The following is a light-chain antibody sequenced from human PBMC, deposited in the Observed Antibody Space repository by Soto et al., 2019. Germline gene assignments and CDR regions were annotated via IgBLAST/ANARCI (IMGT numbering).Light chain of an antibody. CDR3: AAWDDSLNYV. V-gene: IGLV1-44*01. CDR2: SNN. CDR1: SSNIGSNT. Sequence: QSVLTQPPSASWTPGQRVTISCSGSSSNIGSNTVNWYQQLPGTAPKLLIYSNNQRPSGVPDRFSGSKSGTSASLAISGLQSEDEADYYCAAWDDSLNYVFGTGTKVTVL. J-gene: IGLJ1*01.